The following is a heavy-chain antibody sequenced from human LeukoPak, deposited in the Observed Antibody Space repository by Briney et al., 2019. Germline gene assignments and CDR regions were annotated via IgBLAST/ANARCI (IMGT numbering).Heavy chain of an antibody. CDR1: GYTFTSYY. V-gene: IGHV1-46*01. D-gene: IGHD4-17*01. J-gene: IGHJ6*02. CDR3: ARGGGYSAIGDYGDYVSRWSDYYGMDV. CDR2: INPSGGST. Sequence: GASVKVSCKASGYTFTSYYMHWVRQAPGQGLEWMGIINPSGGSTSYAQKFQGRVTMTRDTSTSTVYMELSSLRSEDTAVYYCARGGGYSAIGDYGDYVSRWSDYYGMDVWGQGTTVTVSS.